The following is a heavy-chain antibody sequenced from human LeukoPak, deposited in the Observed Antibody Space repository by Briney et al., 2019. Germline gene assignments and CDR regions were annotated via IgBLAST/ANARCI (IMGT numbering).Heavy chain of an antibody. D-gene: IGHD6-6*01. Sequence: PGGSLRLSCAASEFTFTSYELNWVRRAPGKGLEWVSYISSSGNTISYADSVKGRFTISRDNAKNSLYLQVISLRAEDTAVYYCARGPSIAARYDAFDIWGQGTMVTVSS. CDR3: ARGPSIAARYDAFDI. CDR1: EFTFTSYE. J-gene: IGHJ3*02. V-gene: IGHV3-48*03. CDR2: ISSSGNTI.